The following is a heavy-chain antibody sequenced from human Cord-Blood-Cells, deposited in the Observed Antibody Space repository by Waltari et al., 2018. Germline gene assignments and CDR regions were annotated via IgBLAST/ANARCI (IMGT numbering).Heavy chain of an antibody. CDR2: ISSSSSYI. CDR1: GFTFSSDS. CDR3: ARDGDYYDSSGYYDY. D-gene: IGHD3-22*01. J-gene: IGHJ4*02. V-gene: IGHV3-21*01. Sequence: EVQLVESGGGLVKPGGSLRLSCAASGFTFSSDSMNWVRQAPGKGLEWVSSISSSSSYIYYADSVKGRFTISRDNAKNSLYLQMNSLRAEDTAVYYCARDGDYYDSSGYYDYWGQGTLVTVSS.